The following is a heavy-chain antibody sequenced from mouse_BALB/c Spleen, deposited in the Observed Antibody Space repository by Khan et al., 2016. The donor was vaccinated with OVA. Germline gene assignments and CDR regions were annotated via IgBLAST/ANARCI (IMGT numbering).Heavy chain of an antibody. CDR2: ISSGSTYT. V-gene: IGHV5-6-4*01. CDR1: GFPFSTYT. D-gene: IGHD2-1*01. CDR3: TRDGNCDHWYFDV. Sequence: EVELVEPGGGSVKPGGSLKLSCAASGFPFSTYTMSWVRQTPEKRLEWVATISSGSTYTYYPDSVKGRFTISRDNAKNTLYLQMSSLKSEDTALYYCTRDGNCDHWYFDVWGAGTTVTVSS. J-gene: IGHJ1*01.